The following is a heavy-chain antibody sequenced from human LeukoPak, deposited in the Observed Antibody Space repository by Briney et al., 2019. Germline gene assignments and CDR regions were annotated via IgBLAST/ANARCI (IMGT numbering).Heavy chain of an antibody. Sequence: ASVKVSCKASGGTFSSYAISWVRQAPGQGLEWMGGIIPIFGTANYVQKFQGRVTITTDESTSTAYMELSSLRSEDTAVYYCVLDCSSTSCSDAFDIWGQGTMVTVSS. CDR2: IIPIFGTA. J-gene: IGHJ3*02. V-gene: IGHV1-69*05. D-gene: IGHD2-2*01. CDR3: VLDCSSTSCSDAFDI. CDR1: GGTFSSYA.